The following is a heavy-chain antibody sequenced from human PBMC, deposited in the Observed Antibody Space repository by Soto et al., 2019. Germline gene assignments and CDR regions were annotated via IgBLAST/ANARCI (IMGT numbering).Heavy chain of an antibody. Sequence: QVQLVQSGAEVKKPGSSVKVSCKASGGTFSSYAISWVRQAPGQGLEWMGGIIPIFGTANYAQKFQGRVTITADESTSTAYMELSSLRSEDTTVYYCARDSLSALEDTAMVNFDYWGQGTLVTVSS. D-gene: IGHD5-18*01. J-gene: IGHJ4*02. CDR2: IIPIFGTA. V-gene: IGHV1-69*01. CDR1: GGTFSSYA. CDR3: ARDSLSALEDTAMVNFDY.